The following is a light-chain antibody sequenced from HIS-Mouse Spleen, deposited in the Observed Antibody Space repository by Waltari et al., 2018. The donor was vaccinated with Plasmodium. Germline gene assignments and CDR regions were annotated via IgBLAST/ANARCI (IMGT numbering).Light chain of an antibody. CDR1: KLGDKY. CDR3: QAWDSSTVG. J-gene: IGLJ2*01. V-gene: IGLV3-1*01. Sequence: SYELTQPPSVSVSPGQTASITCSGDKLGDKYACWYQQKPGQSPVLVIYQDSKRPSGIPERFSGSNSGNTATRTISGTQARDEADYYCQAWDSSTVGFGGGTKLTVL. CDR2: QDS.